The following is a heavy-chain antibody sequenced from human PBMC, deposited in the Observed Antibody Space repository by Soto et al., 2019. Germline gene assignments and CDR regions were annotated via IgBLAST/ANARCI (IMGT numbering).Heavy chain of an antibody. CDR3: ALLIAARPYYYYYMDV. CDR2: INPSGGST. D-gene: IGHD6-6*01. V-gene: IGHV1-46*01. Sequence: ASVKVSCKASGYTFTSYYMHWVRQAPGQGLEWMGIINPSGGSTSYAQKFQGRVTMTRDTSTSTVYMELSSLRSEDTAVYYCALLIAARPYYYYYMDVWGKGTTVTVSS. J-gene: IGHJ6*03. CDR1: GYTFTSYY.